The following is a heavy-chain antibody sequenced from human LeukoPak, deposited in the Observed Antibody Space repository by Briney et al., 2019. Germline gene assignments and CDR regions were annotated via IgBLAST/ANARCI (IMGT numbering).Heavy chain of an antibody. Sequence: PSETPSLTCTVSGGSISSYYWSWIRQPPGKGLEWIGYIYYSGSTNYNPSLKSRVTISVDTSKNQFSLKLSSVTAADTAVYYCARHRGSYGYLPLGVDGMDVWGQGTTVTVSS. V-gene: IGHV4-59*08. J-gene: IGHJ6*02. CDR2: IYYSGST. CDR3: ARHRGSYGYLPLGVDGMDV. CDR1: GGSISSYY. D-gene: IGHD5-18*01.